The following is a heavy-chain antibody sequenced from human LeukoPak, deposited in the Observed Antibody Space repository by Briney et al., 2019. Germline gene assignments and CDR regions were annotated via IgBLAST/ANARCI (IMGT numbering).Heavy chain of an antibody. J-gene: IGHJ4*02. CDR2: IRNKANSYTT. D-gene: IGHD1-26*01. CDR3: ARGSGSYFHFDY. Sequence: GGSLRLSCAASGFTFSDHYMDWVRQAPGKGLEWVGRIRNKANSYTTEYAASVTGRFTISRDDSKSSLYLQMNSLKTDDTAVYYCARGSGSYFHFDYWGQGTLVTVSS. V-gene: IGHV3-72*01. CDR1: GFTFSDHY.